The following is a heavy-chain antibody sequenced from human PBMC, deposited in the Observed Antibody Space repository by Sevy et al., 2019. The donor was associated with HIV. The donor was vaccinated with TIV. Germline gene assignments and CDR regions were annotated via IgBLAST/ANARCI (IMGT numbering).Heavy chain of an antibody. J-gene: IGHJ4*02. Sequence: ASVKVSCKASGYSFTGYYIHWVRQAPGQGLEWMGWINPNNGGTNYAQEFQGRVTMTRDTSISTVYMELSRLKSEDTAVYYCAGAPVYCRGGNCYPYHFDYWGQGTLVTVSS. CDR1: GYSFTGYY. CDR3: AGAPVYCRGGNCYPYHFDY. V-gene: IGHV1-2*02. CDR2: INPNNGGT. D-gene: IGHD2-15*01.